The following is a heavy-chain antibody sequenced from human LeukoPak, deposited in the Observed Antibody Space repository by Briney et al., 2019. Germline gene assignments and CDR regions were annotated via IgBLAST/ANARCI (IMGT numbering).Heavy chain of an antibody. V-gene: IGHV3-48*03. D-gene: IGHD3-22*01. CDR3: ARGGGGYYYDSSGYSAL. CDR1: GFIFSSYE. CDR2: ISSSSSSI. J-gene: IGHJ4*02. Sequence: GGSLRLSCETSGFIFSSYEMNWVRQAPGKGLEWVSYISSSSSSIYYADSVKGRFTISRDNAKNSLYLQMNSLRAEDTAVYYCARGGGGYYYDSSGYSALWGQGTLVTVSS.